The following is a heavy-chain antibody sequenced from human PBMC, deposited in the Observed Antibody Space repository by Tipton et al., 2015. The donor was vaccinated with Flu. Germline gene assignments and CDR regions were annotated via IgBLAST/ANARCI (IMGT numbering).Heavy chain of an antibody. J-gene: IGHJ4*02. CDR1: GFTLSSYW. V-gene: IGHV3-7*01. Sequence: AVSGFTLSSYWMSWVRQAPGKGLEWVANIKQDGSERYYVDSVKGRFTISRDNAKNSLFLQMNSLRAEDTAVYYCVRKGFGDYWGQGILVTVSS. CDR2: IKQDGSER. D-gene: IGHD3-10*01. CDR3: VRKGFGDY.